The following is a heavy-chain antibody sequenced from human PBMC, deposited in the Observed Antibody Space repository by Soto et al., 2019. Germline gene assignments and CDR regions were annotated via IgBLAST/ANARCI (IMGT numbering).Heavy chain of an antibody. V-gene: IGHV3-33*03. D-gene: IGHD6-19*01. J-gene: IGHJ4*02. CDR3: AIDWFSSFTCEGPKYGSGWFDY. CDR2: IWYDGSNK. CDR1: GFSFSSYG. Sequence: PGGSLRLSCAASGFSFSSYGMHWVRQAPGKGLEWVAVIWYDGSNKYYADSVKGRFTISRDNSKNTLSLQMNSLRAEDTAVYYCAIDWFSSFTCEGPKYGSGWFDYWGQGTLVTVSS.